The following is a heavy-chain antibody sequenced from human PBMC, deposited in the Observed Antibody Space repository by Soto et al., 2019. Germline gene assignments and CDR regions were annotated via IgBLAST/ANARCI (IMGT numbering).Heavy chain of an antibody. CDR1: GGSFSGYY. V-gene: IGHV4-59*08. D-gene: IGHD2-15*01. Sequence: SETLSLTCAVYGGSFSGYYWSWIRQPPGKGLEWIGYIYYSGSTNYNPSLKSRVTISVDTSKNQFSLKLSSVTAADTAVYYCARQRGYCSGGSCYSRWFDPWGQGTLVTVSS. CDR3: ARQRGYCSGGSCYSRWFDP. J-gene: IGHJ5*02. CDR2: IYYSGST.